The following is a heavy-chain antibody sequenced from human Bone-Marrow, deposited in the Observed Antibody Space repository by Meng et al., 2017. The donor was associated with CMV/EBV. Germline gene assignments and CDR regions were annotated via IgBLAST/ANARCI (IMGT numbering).Heavy chain of an antibody. D-gene: IGHD6-13*01. J-gene: IGHJ4*02. Sequence: SVKVSCKASGGTFSTYAISWVRQAPGQGLEWMGGFIPIFGTANYAQKFQGRVTTTTDESTSTAYMELSSLRSEDTAVYYCARSSSWYGEFDYWGQGTLVTVSS. CDR2: FIPIFGTA. CDR1: GGTFSTYA. CDR3: ARSSSWYGEFDY. V-gene: IGHV1-69*05.